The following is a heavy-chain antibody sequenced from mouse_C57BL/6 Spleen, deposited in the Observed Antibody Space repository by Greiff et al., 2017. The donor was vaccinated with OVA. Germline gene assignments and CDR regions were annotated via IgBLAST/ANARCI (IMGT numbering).Heavy chain of an antibody. CDR3: ARSHITTLVATDFDY. CDR1: GYAFSSYW. V-gene: IGHV1-80*01. J-gene: IGHJ2*01. CDR2: IYPGDGDT. D-gene: IGHD1-1*01. Sequence: QVQLQQSGAELVKPGASVKISCKASGYAFSSYWMNWVKQRPGKGLEWIGKIYPGDGDTNSNGKFKGKATLTADKSSSPAYMQLGSLTSEDSAFYFCARSHITTLVATDFDYWGQGTTLTVSP.